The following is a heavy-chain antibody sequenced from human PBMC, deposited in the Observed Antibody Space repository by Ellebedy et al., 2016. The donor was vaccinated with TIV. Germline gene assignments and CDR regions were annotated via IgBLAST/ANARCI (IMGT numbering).Heavy chain of an antibody. J-gene: IGHJ6*04. Sequence: GESLKISXAASGFTFSSYDMHWVRQATGKGLEWVSAIGTAGDTYYPGSVKGRFAISRENAKNSLYLQMNSLRAGDTAVYYCARGAGDVWGKGTTVTVSS. CDR2: IGTAGDT. CDR3: ARGAGDV. V-gene: IGHV3-13*01. CDR1: GFTFSSYD.